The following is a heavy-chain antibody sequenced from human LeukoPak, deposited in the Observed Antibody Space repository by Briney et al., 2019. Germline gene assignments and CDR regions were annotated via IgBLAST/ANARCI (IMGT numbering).Heavy chain of an antibody. J-gene: IGHJ3*01. CDR2: ISSSSSYI. V-gene: IGHV3-21*01. CDR3: ATVREHLPYAFYL. Sequence: GGSLRLSFAGTGFTFLPYIWNGRRQAPGQGLEWVSSISSSSSYIYYADSVKGRFTISRDNAKNSLYLQMNSLRAEDTAVYYCATVREHLPYAFYLWGQGTMVTVSS. CDR1: GFTFLPYI.